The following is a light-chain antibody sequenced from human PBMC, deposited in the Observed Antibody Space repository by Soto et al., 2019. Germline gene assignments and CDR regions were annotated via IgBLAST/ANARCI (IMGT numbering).Light chain of an antibody. J-gene: IGLJ1*01. V-gene: IGLV2-14*02. CDR1: SSDVGGYNL. Sequence: QSALTQPASVSGSPGQSITISCTGTSSDVGGYNLVSWYQQHPGKVPKVIISEGNKRPSGVSNRFSGSKSGNTASLTISGLQTEDEADYYCSSYTSSSTLFGTGTKVTVL. CDR3: SSYTSSSTL. CDR2: EGN.